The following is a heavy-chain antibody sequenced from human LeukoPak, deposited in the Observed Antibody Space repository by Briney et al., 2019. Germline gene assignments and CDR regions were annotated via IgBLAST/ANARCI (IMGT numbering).Heavy chain of an antibody. D-gene: IGHD1-26*01. CDR2: IYYSGST. CDR3: ARVGGSSYYYYYYMDV. J-gene: IGHJ6*03. V-gene: IGHV4-39*07. CDR1: GGSISSYY. Sequence: PSETLSLTCTVSGGSISSYYWGWIRQPPGKGLEWIGSIYYSGSTYYNPSLKSRVTISVDTSKNQFSLKLSSVTAADTAVYYCARVGGSSYYYYYYMDVWGKGTTVTVSS.